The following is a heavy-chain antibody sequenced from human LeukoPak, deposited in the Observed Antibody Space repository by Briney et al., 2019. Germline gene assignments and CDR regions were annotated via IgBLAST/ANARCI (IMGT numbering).Heavy chain of an antibody. CDR3: EDGIRDAFDY. J-gene: IGHJ4*02. CDR1: GFSFTDYP. D-gene: IGHD5-24*01. CDR2: IRPTAEGAKYE. Sequence: GGSLRLSCATSGFSFTDYPMNWDHQAPGQVLDWISNIRPTAEGAKYEYYADSVKGRVTISRDDRKNTLYLHMNSLRDDDTFFYQAEDGIRDAFDYWGQGILVTVSS. V-gene: IGHV3-48*02.